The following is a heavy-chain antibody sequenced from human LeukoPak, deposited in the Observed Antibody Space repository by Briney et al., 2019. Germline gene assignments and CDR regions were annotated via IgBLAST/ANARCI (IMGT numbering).Heavy chain of an antibody. V-gene: IGHV4-59*12. D-gene: IGHD2-21*02. CDR1: GPSIRRYY. Sequence: SAPLSLTCTLSGPSIRRYYASWIRHPPGKGREWIGYIYDSETTKYITPLPSRVTISLDTCKIHFTLTLTSETAADTTVYYCARGLEVVTATLDDWGQGTLVTVSS. CDR2: IYDSETT. CDR3: ARGLEVVTATLDD. J-gene: IGHJ4*01.